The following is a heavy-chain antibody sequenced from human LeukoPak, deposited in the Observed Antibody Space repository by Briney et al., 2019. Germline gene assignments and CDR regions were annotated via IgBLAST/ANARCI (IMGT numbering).Heavy chain of an antibody. J-gene: IGHJ4*02. V-gene: IGHV1-18*04. CDR3: ASGYYDILTGYQDYYFDY. D-gene: IGHD3-9*01. CDR1: GYTFTSYG. CDR2: ISAYNGNT. Sequence: VASVKVSCKASGYTFTSYGISWVRQAPGHGLEWMGWISAYNGNTNYAQKLQGRVTMTTDTSTSTAYMELRSLRSDDTAVYYCASGYYDILTGYQDYYFDYWGQGTLVTVSS.